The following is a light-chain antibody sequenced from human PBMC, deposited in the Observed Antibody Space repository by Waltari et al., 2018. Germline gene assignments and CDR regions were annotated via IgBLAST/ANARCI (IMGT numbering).Light chain of an antibody. CDR3: HVWDANTVM. Sequence: SSVLTQSPSVSVAPGQTATVTCGGDNSGSSSVHWYQQKPGRAPVLVVYLDSDRPSGIPERFSGSKSGNAATLTISRVEAGDEADYYCHVWDANTVMFGGGTKLTVL. V-gene: IGLV3-21*02. J-gene: IGLJ3*02. CDR1: NSGSSS. CDR2: LDS.